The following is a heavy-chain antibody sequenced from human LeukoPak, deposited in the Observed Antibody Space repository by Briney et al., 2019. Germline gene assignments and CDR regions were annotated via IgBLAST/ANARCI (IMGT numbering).Heavy chain of an antibody. CDR2: VNPNSGGT. Sequence: ASVKVSCKASGYTFTGYYMHWVRQAPGQGLEWMGRVNPNSGGTNYAQKFQGRVTMTRDTSISTAYMELSRLRSDDTAVYYCARERMYYDFWSGYNPDAFDIWGQGTMVTVSS. D-gene: IGHD3-3*01. CDR3: ARERMYYDFWSGYNPDAFDI. V-gene: IGHV1-2*06. J-gene: IGHJ3*02. CDR1: GYTFTGYY.